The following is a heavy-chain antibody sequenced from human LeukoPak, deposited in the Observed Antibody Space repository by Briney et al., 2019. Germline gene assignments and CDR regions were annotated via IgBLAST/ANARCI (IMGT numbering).Heavy chain of an antibody. V-gene: IGHV7-4-1*02. CDR1: GYTFTSYS. J-gene: IGHJ4*02. CDR2: INTNTGNP. CDR3: ARGYSSGWTDY. Sequence: ASVKVSCKASGYTFTSYSMNWVRQAPGQGREWMGWINTNTGNPTHAQGFTGRFVFSLDTSVSTAYLQISSLKAEDTAVYYCARGYSSGWTDYWGQGTLVTVSS. D-gene: IGHD6-19*01.